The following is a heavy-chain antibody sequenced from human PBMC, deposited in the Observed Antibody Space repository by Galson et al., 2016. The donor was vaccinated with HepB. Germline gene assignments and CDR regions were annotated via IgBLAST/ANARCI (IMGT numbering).Heavy chain of an antibody. CDR3: ARRTVVPTAGNWFDP. J-gene: IGHJ5*02. Sequence: SETLSLTCAVYGGSFSDYYWSWIRQPPGKGLEWIGEINHSGTINYNPSLESRVTISVDTSKNQFSLNLGSVTAADTAVYYCARRTVVPTAGNWFDPWGQGTLVTVSS. V-gene: IGHV4-34*01. D-gene: IGHD2-2*01. CDR2: INHSGTI. CDR1: GGSFSDYY.